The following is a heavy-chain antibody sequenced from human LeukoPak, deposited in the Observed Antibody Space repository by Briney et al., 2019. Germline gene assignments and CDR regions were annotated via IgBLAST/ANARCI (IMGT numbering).Heavy chain of an antibody. V-gene: IGHV6-1*01. J-gene: IGHJ4*02. Sequence: SQTLSLTCAISGDSLFTNNVAGNWLRQSPSRGLEWLGRTYYRSKWSFDYAVSVKSRITINADTSKNQFSLQLNSVTPEDTAVYYCARGKYTSFDNWGQGTLVTVSS. CDR1: GDSLFTNNVA. CDR3: ARGKYTSFDN. CDR2: TYYRSKWSF. D-gene: IGHD6-6*01.